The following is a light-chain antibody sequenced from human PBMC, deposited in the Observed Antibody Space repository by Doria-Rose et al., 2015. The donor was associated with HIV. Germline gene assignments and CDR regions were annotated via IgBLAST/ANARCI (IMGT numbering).Light chain of an antibody. CDR2: KTS. CDR3: MQATQFPWT. V-gene: IGKV2-24*01. CDR1: QGLVNSDGNTY. J-gene: IGKJ1*01. Sequence: EIVMTQSPLSSPVALGQPASISCRSSQGLVNSDGNTYLSWYQQRPGQPPRLLIYKTSNRFSGVPDRFSGSGTGTDFTLKISRVKAEDVGLYYCMQATQFPWTFGQGTKVEIK.